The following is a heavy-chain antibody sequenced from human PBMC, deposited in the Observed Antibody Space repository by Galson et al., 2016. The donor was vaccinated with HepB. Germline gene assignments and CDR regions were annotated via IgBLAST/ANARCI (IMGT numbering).Heavy chain of an antibody. CDR2: INTDNLKT. V-gene: IGHV1-18*01. Sequence: SVKVSCKASGYTLGDYGISWVRQAPGQGLEWMGWINTDNLKTNYAQKLQGRVTMTTDTATNTAYMDLGSLRSDDTAVYFCAREFCEEGTGFYYLDYWGQGTLVTVSS. J-gene: IGHJ4*02. D-gene: IGHD3-9*01. CDR1: GYTLGDYG. CDR3: AREFCEEGTGFYYLDY.